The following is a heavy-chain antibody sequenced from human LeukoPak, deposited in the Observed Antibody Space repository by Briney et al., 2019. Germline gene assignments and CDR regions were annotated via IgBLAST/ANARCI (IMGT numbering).Heavy chain of an antibody. V-gene: IGHV3-21*01. CDR2: ISSSGTYI. CDR3: ARVGGH. CDR1: GFNFSTYV. Sequence: GGSLRLSCTASGFNFSTYVMNWVRQAPGKGLEWVSSISSSGTYIYYADSVKGRFTISRDNANNSLFLQMNSLRAEDTAVYYCARVGGHWGQGTLVTVSS. D-gene: IGHD3-10*01. J-gene: IGHJ4*02.